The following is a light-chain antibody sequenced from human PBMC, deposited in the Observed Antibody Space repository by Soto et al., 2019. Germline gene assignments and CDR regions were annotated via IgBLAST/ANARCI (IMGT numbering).Light chain of an antibody. CDR2: EVN. J-gene: IGLJ3*02. V-gene: IGLV2-23*02. Sequence: QSVLTQPASVSGSPGQSITISCTGTSSDVGRYNFVSWYRQEPGKAPKLMIYEVNRRPSGVSNRFSGSKSGSTASLTISGLKDEDEAVYYCCSFACTDSFSVLFGGGTKMTVL. CDR3: CSFACTDSFSVL. CDR1: SSDVGRYNF.